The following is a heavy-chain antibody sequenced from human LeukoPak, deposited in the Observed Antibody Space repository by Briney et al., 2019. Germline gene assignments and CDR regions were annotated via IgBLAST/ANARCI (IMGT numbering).Heavy chain of an antibody. CDR1: GYTFTDYY. Sequence: ASVKVSCKASGYTFTDYYMHWVRQPPGQGLEWMGWINPNSGGTYSAQKFQGWVTMTRDTSISTAYMELSRLTSDDTAVYYCARANALHCSSTSCLFDYWGQGTLVTVSS. CDR3: ARANALHCSSTSCLFDY. J-gene: IGHJ4*02. CDR2: INPNSGGT. D-gene: IGHD2-2*01. V-gene: IGHV1-2*04.